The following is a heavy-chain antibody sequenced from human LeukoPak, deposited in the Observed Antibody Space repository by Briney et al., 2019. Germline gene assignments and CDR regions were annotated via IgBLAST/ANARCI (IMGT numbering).Heavy chain of an antibody. CDR1: GFTVSSNY. Sequence: GGSLRLSCAASGFTVSSNYMSWVRQAPGKGLEWVSVIYSGGSTYYADSVKGRFTISRDNSKNTLYLQMNSLRAEDTAVYYCANDGAYYDSSTDAFDIWGQGTMVTVSS. CDR3: ANDGAYYDSSTDAFDI. D-gene: IGHD3-22*01. J-gene: IGHJ3*02. CDR2: IYSGGST. V-gene: IGHV3-53*01.